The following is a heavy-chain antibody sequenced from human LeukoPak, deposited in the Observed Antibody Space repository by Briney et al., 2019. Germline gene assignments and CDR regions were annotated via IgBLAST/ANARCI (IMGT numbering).Heavy chain of an antibody. D-gene: IGHD6-13*01. CDR2: INPSGGST. J-gene: IGHJ4*02. CDR1: GYTFTSYD. V-gene: IGHV1-46*01. CDR3: ARDVSVAAAGLVGY. Sequence: ASVKVSCKASGYTFTSYDMHWVRQAPGQGLEWMGMINPSGGSTSYAQKFQGRVTMTRDMSTSTVYMELSSLRSEDTAVYYCARDVSVAAAGLVGYWGQGTLVTVSS.